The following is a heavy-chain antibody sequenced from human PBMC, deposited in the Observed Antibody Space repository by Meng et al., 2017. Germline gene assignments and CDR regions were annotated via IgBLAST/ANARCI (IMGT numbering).Heavy chain of an antibody. CDR3: ARDSSSGWYHNY. CDR2: IYSGGST. J-gene: IGHJ4*02. CDR1: GFSVTTSY. Sequence: EVHLAENGGGLIQPGGSLRLSCTASGFSVTTSYMSWVRQAPGKGLEWVSVIYSGGSTYYADSVKGRFSISRDNSKNTLYLQMNSLRAEDTAVYFCARDSSSGWYHNYWGQGTLVTVSS. D-gene: IGHD6-19*01. V-gene: IGHV3-53*02.